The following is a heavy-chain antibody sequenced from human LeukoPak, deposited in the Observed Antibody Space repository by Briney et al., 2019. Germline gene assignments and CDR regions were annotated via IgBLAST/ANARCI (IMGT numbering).Heavy chain of an antibody. D-gene: IGHD3-22*01. Sequence: PGGSLRLSCAASGFTFSSYEMNWVRQAPGKGLEWVANIKQDGSEKYYVDSVKGRFTISRDNAKNSLYLQMNSLRAEDTAVYYCARDVDSSGYLDYWGQGTLVTVSS. CDR3: ARDVDSSGYLDY. CDR2: IKQDGSEK. J-gene: IGHJ4*02. CDR1: GFTFSSYE. V-gene: IGHV3-7*01.